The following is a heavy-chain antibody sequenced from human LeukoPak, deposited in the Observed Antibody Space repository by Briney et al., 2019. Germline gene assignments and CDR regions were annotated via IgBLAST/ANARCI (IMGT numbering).Heavy chain of an antibody. V-gene: IGHV3-49*04. CDR2: IRSKAYGGTT. D-gene: IGHD5-24*01. Sequence: PGGSLRLSCTASGFTFGDYAMSWVRQAPGKGLEWVGFIRSKAYGGTTEYAASVKGRFTISRDDSKSIAYLQMNSLKTEDTAVYYCTRGERWLQFDYWGQGTLVTVSS. CDR3: TRGERWLQFDY. CDR1: GFTFGDYA. J-gene: IGHJ4*02.